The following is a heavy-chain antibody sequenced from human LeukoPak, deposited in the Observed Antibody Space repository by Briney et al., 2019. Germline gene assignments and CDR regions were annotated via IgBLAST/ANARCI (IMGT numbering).Heavy chain of an antibody. D-gene: IGHD6-13*01. Sequence: GGSLRLSCAASGFTFNTYAMSWVRQGPGKGLEWVSAISGGGATSYYADSVEGRFTISRDNSKNTLYLQMNSLRAEDTAIYYCAKDGSSGIAATADAFDIWGQGTMVTVSS. V-gene: IGHV3-23*01. CDR3: AKDGSSGIAATADAFDI. CDR1: GFTFNTYA. J-gene: IGHJ3*02. CDR2: ISGGGATS.